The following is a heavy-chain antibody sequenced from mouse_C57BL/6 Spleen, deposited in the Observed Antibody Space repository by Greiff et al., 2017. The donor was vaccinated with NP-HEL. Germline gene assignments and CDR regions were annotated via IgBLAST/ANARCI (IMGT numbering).Heavy chain of an antibody. D-gene: IGHD1-1*01. CDR3: TRNYYYGSSGAMDY. V-gene: IGHV1-5*01. J-gene: IGHJ4*01. Sequence: EVQLQQSGTVLARPGASVKMSCKTSGYTFTSYWMHWVKQRPGQGLEWIGAIYPGNSDTSYNQKFKGKAKLTAVTSASTAYMELRSLTNEDSAVDYCTRNYYYGSSGAMDYWGQGTSVTVSS. CDR1: GYTFTSYW. CDR2: IYPGNSDT.